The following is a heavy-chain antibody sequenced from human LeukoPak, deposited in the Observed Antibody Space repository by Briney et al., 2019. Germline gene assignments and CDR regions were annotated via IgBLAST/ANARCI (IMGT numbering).Heavy chain of an antibody. CDR1: GFSVSSTY. D-gene: IGHD6-19*01. V-gene: IGHV3-66*01. CDR2: IYSGGST. Sequence: GGSLRLSCEASGFSVSSTYMSWVRQAPGKGLEWVSVIYSGGSTYYADSVKGRFTISRDNSKNTLYLQMNSLRAEDTAVYYRATSIAVAGTDYWGQGTLVTVSS. CDR3: ATSIAVAGTDY. J-gene: IGHJ4*02.